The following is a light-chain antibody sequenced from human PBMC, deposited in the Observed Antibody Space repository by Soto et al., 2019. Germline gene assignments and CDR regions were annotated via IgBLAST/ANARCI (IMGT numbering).Light chain of an antibody. CDR3: QQYGRSPLT. CDR1: QGVCRNY. Sequence: EIVLTQSPGTRSCPPGERASPSAGALQGVCRNYVAGYQFRPARAPRLFIYDASTRATGITDRFSDSVPGADFTLTISRLEPEDFAVYFCQQYGRSPLTFGGGSKVEIK. J-gene: IGKJ4*01. CDR2: DAS. V-gene: IGKV3-20*01.